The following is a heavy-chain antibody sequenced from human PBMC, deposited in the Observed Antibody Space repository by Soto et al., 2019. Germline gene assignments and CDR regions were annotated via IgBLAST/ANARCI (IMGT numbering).Heavy chain of an antibody. V-gene: IGHV1-69*12. CDR1: GGTFSSYA. CDR3: ARDLSSSHSYYYYGMDV. J-gene: IGHJ6*02. D-gene: IGHD6-13*01. Sequence: QVQLVQSGAEVKKPGSSVKVSCKASGGTFSSYAISWVRQAPGQGLEWMGGIIPIFGTANYAQKFQGRVTITEDESTSTAYMELSSLRSEDTAVDYCARDLSSSHSYYYYGMDVWGQGTTVTVSS. CDR2: IIPIFGTA.